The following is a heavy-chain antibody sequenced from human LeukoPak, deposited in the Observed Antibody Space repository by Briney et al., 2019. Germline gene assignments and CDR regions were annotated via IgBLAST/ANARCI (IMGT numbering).Heavy chain of an antibody. CDR3: ATRIVGATGDYYYGMDV. CDR2: INPSGGST. J-gene: IGHJ6*02. Sequence: ASVKVSCKASGYTFTSYYMHWVRQAPGQGLEWMGIINPSGGSTSYAQKFQGRVTMTRDTSTSTVYMELSSLRSEDTAVYYCATRIVGATGDYYYGMDVWGQGTTVTVSS. V-gene: IGHV1-46*01. D-gene: IGHD1-26*01. CDR1: GYTFTSYY.